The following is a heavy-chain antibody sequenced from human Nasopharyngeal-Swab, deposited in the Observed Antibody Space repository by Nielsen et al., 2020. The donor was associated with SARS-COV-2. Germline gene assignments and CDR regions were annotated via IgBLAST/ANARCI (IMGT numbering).Heavy chain of an antibody. CDR1: GFTFSSYA. CDR2: ISGSGGST. J-gene: IGHJ3*02. D-gene: IGHD3-22*01. V-gene: IGHV3-23*01. Sequence: GEALKISCAASGFTFSSYAMSWVRQAPGKGLEWVSAISGSGGSTYYADSVKGRFTISRDNSKNTLYLQMNSLRAEDTAVYYCAKDQSRNFYYYDSSGKNAFDIWGQGTTVTVSS. CDR3: AKDQSRNFYYYDSSGKNAFDI.